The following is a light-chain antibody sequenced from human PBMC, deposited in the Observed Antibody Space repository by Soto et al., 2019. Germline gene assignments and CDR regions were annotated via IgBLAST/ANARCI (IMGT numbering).Light chain of an antibody. CDR1: SSDVGGYNY. Sequence: QSALTQPPSASGSPGQSVTISCTGTSSDVGGYNYVSWYQQHPGKAPKLMIYEVSKRPSGVPDRFSGSKSGNTASLTVSGLKAEDEADDYCSSYEGSNNVVFGGGTKVTV. CDR2: EVS. J-gene: IGLJ2*01. CDR3: SSYEGSNNVV. V-gene: IGLV2-8*01.